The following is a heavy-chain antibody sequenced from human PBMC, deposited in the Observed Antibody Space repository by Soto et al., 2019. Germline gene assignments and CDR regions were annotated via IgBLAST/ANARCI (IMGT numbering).Heavy chain of an antibody. Sequence: EVQLVETGGGLIQPGGSLTLSCAASGFTISSNYMSWVRQTPGKGLQWVSVVYTGGSANYADSVKGRFTSSRDNSENTLSLQLNSLRAEDTAVYYWARVWGWHFDLWGRGTLVTVSS. CDR3: ARVWGWHFDL. CDR2: VYTGGSA. CDR1: GFTISSNY. V-gene: IGHV3-53*02. J-gene: IGHJ2*01. D-gene: IGHD7-27*01.